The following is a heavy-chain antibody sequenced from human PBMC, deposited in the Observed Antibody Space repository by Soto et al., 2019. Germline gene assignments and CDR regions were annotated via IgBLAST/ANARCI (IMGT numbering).Heavy chain of an antibody. CDR2: IYHSGST. Sequence: SETLSLTCAVSGGSISSGGYSGSWIRQPPGKGLEWIGYIYHSGSTYYNPSLKSRVTISVDRSKNQFSLKLSSVTAADTAVYYCARATTVTTDNWFDPWGQGTLVTVSS. CDR3: ARATTVTTDNWFDP. V-gene: IGHV4-30-2*01. D-gene: IGHD4-17*01. J-gene: IGHJ5*02. CDR1: GGSISSGGYS.